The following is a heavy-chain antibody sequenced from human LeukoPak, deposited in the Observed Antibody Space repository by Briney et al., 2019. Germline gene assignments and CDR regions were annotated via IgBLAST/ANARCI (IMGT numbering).Heavy chain of an antibody. Sequence: SETLSLTCTVSGGSISSSSYYWGWIRQPPGKGLEWIGSIYYSGSTYYNPSLKSRVTISVDTSKNQFSLKLSSVTAADTAVYYCARVNPYYCDSSGYYMGFWFDYWGQGTLVTVSP. CDR1: GGSISSSSYY. D-gene: IGHD3-22*01. CDR3: ARVNPYYCDSSGYYMGFWFDY. CDR2: IYYSGST. V-gene: IGHV4-39*07. J-gene: IGHJ4*02.